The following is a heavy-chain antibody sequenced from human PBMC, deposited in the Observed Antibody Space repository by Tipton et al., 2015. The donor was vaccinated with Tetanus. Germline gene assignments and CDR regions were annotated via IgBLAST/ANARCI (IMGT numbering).Heavy chain of an antibody. Sequence: GLVKPSGTLSLTCAVSGGSISSSNWWSWVRQPPGKGLEWIGEIYHSGSTTYNPSLKSRVTISVDTSKNQFSLKLSSVTAADTAVYYCARDRGVTSPFGSYYYGMDVWGQGTTVTVSS. D-gene: IGHD2-21*02. J-gene: IGHJ6*02. CDR2: IYHSGST. CDR3: ARDRGVTSPFGSYYYGMDV. V-gene: IGHV4-4*02. CDR1: GGSISSSNW.